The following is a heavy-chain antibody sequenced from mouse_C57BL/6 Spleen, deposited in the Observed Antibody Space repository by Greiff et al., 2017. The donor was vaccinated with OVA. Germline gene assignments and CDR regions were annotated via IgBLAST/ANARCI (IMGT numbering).Heavy chain of an antibody. Sequence: QVQLQQPGAELVRPGSSVKLSCKASGYTFTSYWMHWVKQRPIQGLEWIGNIDPSDSETHYNQKFKDKATLTVDKSSSTAYMQLSSLTSEDSAVYYCARLGSSPAWFAYWGQGTLVTVSA. V-gene: IGHV1-52*01. CDR1: GYTFTSYW. CDR2: IDPSDSET. D-gene: IGHD1-1*01. J-gene: IGHJ3*01. CDR3: ARLGSSPAWFAY.